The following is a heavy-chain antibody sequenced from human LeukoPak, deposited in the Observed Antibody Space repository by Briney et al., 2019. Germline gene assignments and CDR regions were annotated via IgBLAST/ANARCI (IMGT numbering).Heavy chain of an antibody. CDR1: GFTFSSYA. V-gene: IGHV3-23*01. CDR3: AKPIVVVPAADRNMDV. CDR2: ISGSGGST. Sequence: GGSLRLSCAASGFTFSSYAMSWVRQAPGKGLEWVSDISGSGGSTYYADSVKGRFTISRDNSKNTLYLQMNSLRAEDTAVYYCAKPIVVVPAADRNMDVWGKGTTVTVSS. J-gene: IGHJ6*03. D-gene: IGHD2-2*01.